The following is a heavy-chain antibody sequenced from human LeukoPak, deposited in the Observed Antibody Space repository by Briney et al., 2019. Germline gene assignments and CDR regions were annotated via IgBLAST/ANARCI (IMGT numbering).Heavy chain of an antibody. J-gene: IGHJ4*02. V-gene: IGHV3-21*01. CDR2: ISRSSSYI. Sequence: PGGSLRLSCAASGFTFSSYSMNWVRQAPGKGLEWVSSISRSSSYIYYADSVKGRFTISRDNAKNSLYLQMNSLRAEDTAVYYCARGLEYSSSSIDYWGQGTLVTVSS. CDR3: ARGLEYSSSSIDY. D-gene: IGHD6-6*01. CDR1: GFTFSSYS.